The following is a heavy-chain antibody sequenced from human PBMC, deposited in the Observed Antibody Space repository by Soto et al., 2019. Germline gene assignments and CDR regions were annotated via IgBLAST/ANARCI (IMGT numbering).Heavy chain of an antibody. CDR1: GGSISSSSYY. D-gene: IGHD2-21*02. J-gene: IGHJ3*02. V-gene: IGHV4-39*01. CDR3: ARHSVGVVTARPGRAFDI. Sequence: SETLSLTCTVSGGSISSSSYYWGWIRQPPGKGLEWIGSIYYSGSTYYNPSLKSRVTTSVDTSKNQFSLKLSSVTAADTAVYYCARHSVGVVTARPGRAFDIWGQGTMVTVSS. CDR2: IYYSGST.